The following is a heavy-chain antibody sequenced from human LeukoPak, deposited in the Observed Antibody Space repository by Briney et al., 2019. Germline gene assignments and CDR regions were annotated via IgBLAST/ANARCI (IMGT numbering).Heavy chain of an antibody. CDR3: AKDKAGTIVWYGRWAIGLFDY. CDR2: ISADGGST. CDR1: GFNFDAYA. V-gene: IGHV3-43*02. D-gene: IGHD6-13*01. J-gene: IGHJ4*02. Sequence: GGSLRLSCAASGFNFDAYAMHWVRQAPGQGLQWISLISADGGSTYYADSVKDRFTISRDNSRNSLYLQMNSLTTEDTAFYYCAKDKAGTIVWYGRWAIGLFDYWGQGTLLTVSS.